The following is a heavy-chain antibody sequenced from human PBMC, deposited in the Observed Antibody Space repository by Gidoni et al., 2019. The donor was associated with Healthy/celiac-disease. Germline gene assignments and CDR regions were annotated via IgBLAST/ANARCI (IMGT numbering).Heavy chain of an antibody. CDR1: GFTFSSYS. CDR3: ARDGIAAAVPDY. CDR2: ISSSGSTI. Sequence: EVQLVESGGGLVKPGGSLRLSCAASGFTFSSYSMNWVRQAPGKGLEWVSSISSSGSTIYYADSVKGRFTISRDNAKNSLYLQMNSLRAEDTAVYYCARDGIAAAVPDYWGQGTLVTVSS. D-gene: IGHD6-13*01. J-gene: IGHJ4*02. V-gene: IGHV3-21*01.